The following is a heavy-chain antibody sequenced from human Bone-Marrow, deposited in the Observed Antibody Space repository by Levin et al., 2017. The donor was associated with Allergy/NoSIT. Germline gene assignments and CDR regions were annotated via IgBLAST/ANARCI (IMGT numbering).Heavy chain of an antibody. D-gene: IGHD5-24*01. Sequence: GASVKVSCKASGFTFTSSAVQWVRQARGQRLEWIGWIVVGSGNTNYAQKFQERVTITRDMSTSTAYMELSSLRSEDTAVYYCAAAGVATITTPVYYFDYWGQGTLVTVSS. CDR1: GFTFTSSA. CDR2: IVVGSGNT. V-gene: IGHV1-58*01. J-gene: IGHJ4*02. CDR3: AAAGVATITTPVYYFDY.